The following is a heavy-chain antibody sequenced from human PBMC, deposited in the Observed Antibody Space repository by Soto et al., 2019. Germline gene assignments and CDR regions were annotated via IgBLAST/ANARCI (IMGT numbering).Heavy chain of an antibody. V-gene: IGHV4-59*01. J-gene: IGHJ4*02. D-gene: IGHD2-8*01. CDR1: GASISSYY. CDR2: IHYSGTT. Sequence: SETLSLTCTVSGASISSYYWSWIRQPPGKGLEWIANIHYSGTTNYNPSLASRVTLSVDTSKNQFSLKMTSVTAADRAMYFCARYNSYAIDYWGRGTLVTVSS. CDR3: ARYNSYAIDY.